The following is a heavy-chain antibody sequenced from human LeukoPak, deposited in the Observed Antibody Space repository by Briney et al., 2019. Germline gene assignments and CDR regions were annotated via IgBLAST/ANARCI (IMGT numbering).Heavy chain of an antibody. V-gene: IGHV3-53*01. D-gene: IGHD1-1*01. Sequence: GGSLRLSCAASGLTVTNNYMSWVRQAPGKGLEWISVIYSGGATYYADSVKGRVTISRDGSQNTLYLQVNSLRAEDTAVYYCANEGRWNWKYLDYWGQGTLVTVSS. CDR2: IYSGGAT. CDR3: ANEGRWNWKYLDY. J-gene: IGHJ4*02. CDR1: GLTVTNNY.